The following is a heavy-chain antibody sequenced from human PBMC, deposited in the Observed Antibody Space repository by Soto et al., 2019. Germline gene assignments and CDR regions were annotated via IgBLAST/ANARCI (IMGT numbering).Heavy chain of an antibody. CDR3: ARAYYDFWSGTSDAFDI. Sequence: ASVKVSCKASGYTFTSYAMHWVRQAPGQRLEWMGWINAGNGNTKYSQKFQGRVTITRDTSASTAYMELSSLRSEDTAVYYCARAYYDFWSGTSDAFDIRAQRTMVTGSS. V-gene: IGHV1-3*01. CDR1: GYTFTSYA. CDR2: INAGNGNT. J-gene: IGHJ3*02. D-gene: IGHD3-3*01.